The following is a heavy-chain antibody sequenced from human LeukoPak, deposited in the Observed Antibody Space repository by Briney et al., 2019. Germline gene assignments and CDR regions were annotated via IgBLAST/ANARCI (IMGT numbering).Heavy chain of an antibody. D-gene: IGHD2-15*01. CDR2: IYHSGTI. Sequence: SETLSLTCAVSGYSISSGYYWGWMRQPPGKGLEWIGTIYHSGTIYYNPSLKSRVTISVDTSQNQFSLKVTSVTAADTAVYYCARQGNCGGGSCYNWFGPWGQGTLLTVSS. V-gene: IGHV4-38-2*01. CDR3: ARQGNCGGGSCYNWFGP. J-gene: IGHJ5*02. CDR1: GYSISSGYY.